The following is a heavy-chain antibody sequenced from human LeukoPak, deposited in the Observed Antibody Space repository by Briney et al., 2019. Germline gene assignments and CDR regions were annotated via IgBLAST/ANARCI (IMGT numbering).Heavy chain of an antibody. CDR3: ARDFLGGSGAGGY. J-gene: IGHJ4*02. CDR1: GFTFSSYT. V-gene: IGHV3-21*01. Sequence: GGSLRLSCAGSGFTFSSYTMNWVRQTTGKGLEWIASISPTAVSTFHADSVKGRFTISRDNGRNSVYLQMYSLRAEDTAVYFCARDFLGGSGAGGYWGQGILVTVSS. CDR2: ISPTAVST. D-gene: IGHD3-10*01.